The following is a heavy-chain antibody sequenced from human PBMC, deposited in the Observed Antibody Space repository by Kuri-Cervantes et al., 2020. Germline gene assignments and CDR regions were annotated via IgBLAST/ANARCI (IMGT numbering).Heavy chain of an antibody. V-gene: IGHV4-34*01. Sequence: SETLSLTCAVYGGSFSGYYWSWIRQPPGKGLEWIGEINHSGSTNYNPSLKSRVTISVDTSKSQFSLKLSSVTAADTAVYYCARRGSGWSLVYWGQGTLVTVSS. D-gene: IGHD6-19*01. CDR2: INHSGST. J-gene: IGHJ4*02. CDR1: GGSFSGYY. CDR3: ARRGSGWSLVY.